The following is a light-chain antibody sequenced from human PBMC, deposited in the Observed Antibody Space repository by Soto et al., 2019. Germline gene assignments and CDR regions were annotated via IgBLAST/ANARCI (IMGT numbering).Light chain of an antibody. CDR2: GAS. CDR3: QQYNNWGT. V-gene: IGKV3-15*01. Sequence: EIVMTQSTATLSVSPGERATLSCRASQSVSSNLAWYQQKPGQAPRLLIYGASTRATGIPARFSGSGPGTEFTLTISSLESEDVAVYYCQQYNNWGTFGQGTKVEIK. CDR1: QSVSSN. J-gene: IGKJ1*01.